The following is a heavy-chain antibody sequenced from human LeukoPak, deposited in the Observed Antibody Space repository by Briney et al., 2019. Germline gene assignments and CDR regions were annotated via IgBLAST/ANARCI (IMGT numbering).Heavy chain of an antibody. CDR3: ARASPMVRGVIISPGEFDY. CDR1: GGSITSGSYY. CDR2: IYTSGST. D-gene: IGHD3-10*01. V-gene: IGHV4-61*02. Sequence: SETLSLTCTVSGGSITSGSYYWSWIRQPAGKGLEWIGRIYTSGSTNYNPSLKSRVTMSVDTSKNQFSLKLTSVTAADTAVYYCARASPMVRGVIISPGEFDYWGQGTLVTVSS. J-gene: IGHJ4*02.